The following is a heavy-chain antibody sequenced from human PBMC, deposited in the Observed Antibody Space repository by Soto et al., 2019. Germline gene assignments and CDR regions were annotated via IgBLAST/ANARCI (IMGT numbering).Heavy chain of an antibody. CDR3: VKESEPMRTIVTLAY. CDR1: GYTCTTYG. V-gene: IGHV1-18*01. D-gene: IGHD2-15*01. J-gene: IGHJ4*02. Sequence: QVQMVQSANEVKRPVASVKVSCKASGYTCTTYGISWVRQAPGQGLEWMGWISAYYGDTKYAPAVRGRGTMNREISTNAAYMGLKNLKSDDTTMYFCVKESEPMRTIVTLAYWGQGTLVSVSS. CDR2: ISAYYGDT.